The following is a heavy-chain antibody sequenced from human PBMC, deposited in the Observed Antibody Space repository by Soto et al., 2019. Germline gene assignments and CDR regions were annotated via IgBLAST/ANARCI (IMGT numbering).Heavy chain of an antibody. Sequence: QVQLVQSGAEVKKPGASVKVSCKASGYTFTSYDINWVRQATGQGLEWMGWMNPNSGNTGYAQKSKRRVTMTSSTSISTAYMELSSMSSEDTAVYYCARGVAVTGRARYFALWGRGTLVTVAS. CDR1: GYTFTSYD. V-gene: IGHV1-8*01. CDR2: MNPNSGNT. D-gene: IGHD4-17*01. J-gene: IGHJ2*01. CDR3: ARGVAVTGRARYFAL.